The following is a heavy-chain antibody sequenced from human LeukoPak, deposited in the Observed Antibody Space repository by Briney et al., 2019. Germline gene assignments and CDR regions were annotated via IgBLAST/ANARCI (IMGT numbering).Heavy chain of an antibody. V-gene: IGHV4-39*01. CDR2: IYYSGST. D-gene: IGHD3-22*01. CDR1: GGSISSSRYY. CDR3: ARSITMIVGTDDAFDI. Sequence: SETLSLTCTVSGGSISSSRYYWGWIRQPPGKGLEWIVTIYYSGSTHYNPSLKSRVTISGDTSKNQFSLKLSSVTAADTAVYYCARSITMIVGTDDAFDIWGQGTMVTVSS. J-gene: IGHJ3*02.